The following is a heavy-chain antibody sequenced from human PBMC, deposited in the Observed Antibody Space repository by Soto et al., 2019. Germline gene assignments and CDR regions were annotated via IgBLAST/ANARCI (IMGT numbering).Heavy chain of an antibody. CDR1: GFTFSSYA. Sequence: GGSLRLSCAASGFTFSSYAMHWVRQAPGKGLEWVAVISYDGSNKYYADSVKGRFTISRDNSKNTLYLQMNSLRAEDTAVYYCARGVEYCSSTSCPICCWGQGTLVTVSS. V-gene: IGHV3-30-3*01. D-gene: IGHD2-2*01. CDR2: ISYDGSNK. CDR3: ARGVEYCSSTSCPICC. J-gene: IGHJ4*02.